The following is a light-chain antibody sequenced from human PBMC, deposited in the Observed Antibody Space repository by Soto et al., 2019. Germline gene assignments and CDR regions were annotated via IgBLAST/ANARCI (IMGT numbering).Light chain of an antibody. V-gene: IGLV2-18*01. Sequence: QSALTQPPSVSGSPGQSVTISCTVTSSDVGDYEHVSWYQLAPGTAPKVLISDVINRPSGVPDRFSGSKSGNTPSLTISGLQAEDEADYYCGLFTSSATWVFGGGTKLTVL. CDR1: SSDVGDYEH. J-gene: IGLJ3*02. CDR3: GLFTSSATWV. CDR2: DVI.